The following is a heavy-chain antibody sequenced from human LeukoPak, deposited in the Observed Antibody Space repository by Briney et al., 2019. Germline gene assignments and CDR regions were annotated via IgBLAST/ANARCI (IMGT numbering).Heavy chain of an antibody. Sequence: ASVKVSCKASGYTFTGYYMYWVRQAPGQGLEWMGWINPNSGGTNYAQKFQGRVTMTRDTSISTAYMELSRLRPDDTAVYYCARDRSSSWYAFDIWGQGTMVTVSS. D-gene: IGHD6-13*01. CDR2: INPNSGGT. J-gene: IGHJ3*02. CDR3: ARDRSSSWYAFDI. V-gene: IGHV1-2*02. CDR1: GYTFTGYY.